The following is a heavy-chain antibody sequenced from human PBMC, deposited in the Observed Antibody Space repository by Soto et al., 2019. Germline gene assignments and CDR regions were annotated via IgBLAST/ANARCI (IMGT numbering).Heavy chain of an antibody. D-gene: IGHD3-3*01. CDR2: ISGSGGST. CDR1: GFTFSSYA. Sequence: PGGSLRLSCAASGFTFSSYAMSWVRQAPGKGLEWVSAISGSGGSTYYADSVKGRFAIPRDNSKNTLYLQMNSLRAEDTAVYYCAKEQASYYDFWSGYYRYFDYWGQGTLVTVSS. J-gene: IGHJ4*02. V-gene: IGHV3-23*01. CDR3: AKEQASYYDFWSGYYRYFDY.